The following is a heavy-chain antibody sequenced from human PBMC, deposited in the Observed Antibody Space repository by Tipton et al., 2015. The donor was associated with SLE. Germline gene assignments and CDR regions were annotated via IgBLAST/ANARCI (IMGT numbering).Heavy chain of an antibody. CDR2: IYYSGST. CDR3: ARALGYCSSTSCYWARYYYYGMDV. Sequence: TLSLTCTVSGGSISSSSYYWGWIRQPPGKGLEWIGSIYYSGSTYYNPSLKSRVTISGDTSKNQFSLKLSSVTAADTAVYYCARALGYCSSTSCYWARYYYYGMDVWGQGTTVTVSS. J-gene: IGHJ6*02. CDR1: GGSISSSSYY. V-gene: IGHV4-39*01. D-gene: IGHD2-2*01.